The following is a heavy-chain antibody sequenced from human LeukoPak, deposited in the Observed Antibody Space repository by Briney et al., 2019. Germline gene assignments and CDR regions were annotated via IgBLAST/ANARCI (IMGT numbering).Heavy chain of an antibody. J-gene: IGHJ2*01. CDR3: ARVRAYSSLGVWSYWYFDL. CDR2: IKQDGSEK. D-gene: IGHD6-19*01. V-gene: IGHV3-7*01. CDR1: GFTFSSYS. Sequence: GGSLRLSCAASGFTFSSYSMNWVRQAPGKGLEWVANIKQDGSEKYYVDSVKGRFTISRDNAKNSLYLQMNSLRAEDTAVYYCARVRAYSSLGVWSYWYFDLWGRGTLVTVSS.